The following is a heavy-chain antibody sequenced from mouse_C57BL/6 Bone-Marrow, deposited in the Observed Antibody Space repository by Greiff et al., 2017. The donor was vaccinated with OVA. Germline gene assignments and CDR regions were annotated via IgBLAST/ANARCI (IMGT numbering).Heavy chain of an antibody. D-gene: IGHD1-2*01. CDR2: IDPEDGET. Sequence: EVKVVESGAELVKPGASVKLSCTASGFNIKDYYMHWVKQRTEQGLEWIGRIDPEDGETKYAPKFQGKATITADTSSNTAYLQLSSLTSEDTAVYYCARSLLRSLYAMDYWGQGTSVTVSS. CDR1: GFNIKDYY. CDR3: ARSLLRSLYAMDY. J-gene: IGHJ4*01. V-gene: IGHV14-2*01.